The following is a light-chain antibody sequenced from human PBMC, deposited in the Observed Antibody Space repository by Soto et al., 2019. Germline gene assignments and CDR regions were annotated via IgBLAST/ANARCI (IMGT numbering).Light chain of an antibody. V-gene: IGKV1-9*01. CDR3: QPYNSYWT. J-gene: IGKJ1*01. Sequence: DIQMTQSPSSLSASVGDRVTSTCRASQGISSYLAWYQQKPGKAPKVLIYDASTLKSGVPSRFSGSGSGTDFTLTISSLQPDDFAIYYCQPYNSYWTFGQGTKVDIK. CDR1: QGISSY. CDR2: DAS.